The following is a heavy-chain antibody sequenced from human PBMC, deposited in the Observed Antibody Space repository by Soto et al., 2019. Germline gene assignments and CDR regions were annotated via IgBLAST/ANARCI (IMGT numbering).Heavy chain of an antibody. CDR2: FDPEDGET. CDR3: ATDGGPVVTALPHYGMDV. J-gene: IGHJ6*02. D-gene: IGHD2-21*02. CDR1: GYTLTELS. V-gene: IGHV1-24*01. Sequence: ASVKVSCKVSGYTLTELSMHWVRQAPGKGLEWMGGFDPEDGETIYAQKFQGRVTMTEDTSTDTAYMELSSLRSEDTAVYYCATDGGPVVTALPHYGMDVWGQGTTVTVSS.